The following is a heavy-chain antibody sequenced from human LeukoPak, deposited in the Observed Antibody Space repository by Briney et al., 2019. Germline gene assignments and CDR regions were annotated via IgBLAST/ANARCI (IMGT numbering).Heavy chain of an antibody. V-gene: IGHV4-34*01. D-gene: IGHD3-10*01. CDR3: AREGFGELSHFDY. J-gene: IGHJ4*02. CDR1: GGSFSGDY. Sequence: SETLSLTCVVYGGSFSGDYWSWIRPPAGRGLEWIGEINDSGRTNYNPSLKSRVTISVDTSKNQSSLKLSSVTAADTAVYYCAREGFGELSHFDYWGQGTLVTVSS. CDR2: INDSGRT.